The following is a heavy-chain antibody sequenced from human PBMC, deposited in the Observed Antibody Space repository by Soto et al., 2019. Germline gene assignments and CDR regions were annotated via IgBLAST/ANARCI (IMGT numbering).Heavy chain of an antibody. D-gene: IGHD3-9*01. V-gene: IGHV1-8*01. CDR3: ARTGVLRYFDWSLGWFDP. CDR2: MNPNSGNT. CDR1: GYTFTSYD. J-gene: IGHJ5*02. Sequence: GASAKVSCKASGYTFTSYDINWVRQATGQGLEWMGWMNPNSGNTGYAQKFQGRVTMTRNTSISTAYMELSSLRSEDTAVYYCARTGVLRYFDWSLGWFDPWGQGTLVTVSS.